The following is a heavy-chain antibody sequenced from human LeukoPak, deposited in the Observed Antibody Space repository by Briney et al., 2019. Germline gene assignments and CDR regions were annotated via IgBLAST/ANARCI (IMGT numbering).Heavy chain of an antibody. V-gene: IGHV4-34*01. CDR2: INHSGST. CDR3: ARGVSSSWDY. D-gene: IGHD6-13*01. CDR1: GGSFSVYY. J-gene: IGHJ4*02. Sequence: SETLSLTCAVYGGSFSVYYWSWIRQPPGKGLEWIGEINHSGSTNYNPSLKSRVTISVDTSKNQFSLKLSSVTAADTAVYYCARGVSSSWDYWGQGTLVTVSS.